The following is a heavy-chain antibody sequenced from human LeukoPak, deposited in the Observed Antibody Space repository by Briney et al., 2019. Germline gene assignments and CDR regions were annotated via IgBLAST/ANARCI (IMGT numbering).Heavy chain of an antibody. CDR2: IYSDGSGT. CDR1: GFTFSSYG. Sequence: PGGSLRLSCAASGFTFSSYGMHWVRQAPGKGLVWVSRIYSDGSGTGYAVSVRGRFTISRDNAKNTLYLQMNSLRAEDTAVYYCARDQDLYYFDYWGQGTLVTVSS. J-gene: IGHJ4*02. V-gene: IGHV3-74*01. CDR3: ARDQDLYYFDY.